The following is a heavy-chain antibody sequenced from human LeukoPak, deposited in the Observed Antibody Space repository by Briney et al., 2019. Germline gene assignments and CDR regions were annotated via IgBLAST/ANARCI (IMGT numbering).Heavy chain of an antibody. J-gene: IGHJ4*02. CDR1: GGSFSGYS. D-gene: IGHD5-24*01. CDR3: ARVAMGDGYSRSAFDY. CDR2: INHSGST. V-gene: IGHV4-34*01. Sequence: SETLSLTSAVYGGSFSGYSWSWIRQPPGKGLEWIGEINHSGSTNYNPSLKSRVTISVDTSKNQLSLKVRSVTAADTAVYYCARVAMGDGYSRSAFDYWGQGTLVTVSS.